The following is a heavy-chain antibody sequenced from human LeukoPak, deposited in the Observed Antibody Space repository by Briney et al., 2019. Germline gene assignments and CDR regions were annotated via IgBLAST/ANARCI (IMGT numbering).Heavy chain of an antibody. CDR2: IRYDGSNK. CDR1: GFAFSSYG. J-gene: IGHJ4*02. V-gene: IGHV3-30*02. D-gene: IGHD6-6*01. Sequence: GGSLRLSCAASGFAFSSYGMHWVRQAPGKGLEWVAFIRYDGSNKYYADSVKGRFTISRDNSKNTLYLQMNSLRAEDTAVYYCAKDRGIVNSSSLDYWGQGTLVTVSS. CDR3: AKDRGIVNSSSLDY.